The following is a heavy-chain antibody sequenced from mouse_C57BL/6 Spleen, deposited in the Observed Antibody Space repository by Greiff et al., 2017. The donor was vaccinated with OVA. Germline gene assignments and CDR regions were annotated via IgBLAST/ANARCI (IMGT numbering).Heavy chain of an antibody. CDR2: IYPGDGDT. D-gene: IGHD1-1*01. V-gene: IGHV1-80*01. CDR1: GYAFSSYW. CDR3: APNYYGYYFDY. Sequence: LKESGAELVKPGASVKISCKASGYAFSSYWMNWVKQRPGKGLEWIGQIYPGDGDTNYNGKFKGKATLTADKSSSTAYMQLSSLTSEDSAVYFCAPNYYGYYFDYWGQGTTLTVSS. J-gene: IGHJ2*01.